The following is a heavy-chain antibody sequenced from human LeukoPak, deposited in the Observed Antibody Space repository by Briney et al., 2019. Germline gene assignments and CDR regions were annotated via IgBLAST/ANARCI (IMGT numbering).Heavy chain of an antibody. CDR1: GYTFTSYG. CDR2: INPNTGDT. J-gene: IGHJ4*02. CDR3: ARGEVAMSD. Sequence: GASVKVSCKASGYTFTSYGISWVRQAPGQGLEWMGWINPNTGDTASAQKFQGRVTLTRDTSTRTAYMELRRLRYDDTAVYFCARGEVAMSDWGQGARVTVS. D-gene: IGHD5-12*01. V-gene: IGHV1-18*01.